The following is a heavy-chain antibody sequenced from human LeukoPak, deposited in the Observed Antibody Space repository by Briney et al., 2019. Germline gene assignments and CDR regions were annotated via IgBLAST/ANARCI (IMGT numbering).Heavy chain of an antibody. J-gene: IGHJ4*02. D-gene: IGHD6-13*01. CDR1: GFTFSSYS. Sequence: PGGSLRLSCAASGFTFSSYSMNWVRQAPGKGLEWVSSISSSGSYIYYADSVKGRFTISRDNAKTSLYLQMNSLRAEDTAVYYCARIGSSSSFDYWGQGTLVTVSS. CDR3: ARIGSSSSFDY. V-gene: IGHV3-21*01. CDR2: ISSSGSYI.